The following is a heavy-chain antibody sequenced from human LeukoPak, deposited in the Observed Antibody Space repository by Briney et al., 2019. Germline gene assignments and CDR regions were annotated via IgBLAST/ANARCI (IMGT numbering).Heavy chain of an antibody. J-gene: IGHJ4*02. CDR2: INGGNSDT. CDR3: AKDLLRWALDY. CDR1: GFTMSNSA. Sequence: GGSLRLSCAASGFTMSNSAMSWVRQAPGKGLEWVSAINGGNSDTNYAESVKGRFTISRDNSRNTLYLQMNSLRAEDTAVYYCAKDLLRWALDYWGQGTLVTVSS. V-gene: IGHV3-23*01. D-gene: IGHD2-15*01.